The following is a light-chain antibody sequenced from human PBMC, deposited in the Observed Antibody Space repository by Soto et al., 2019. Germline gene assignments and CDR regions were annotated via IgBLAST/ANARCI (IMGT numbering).Light chain of an antibody. V-gene: IGKV1-5*01. Sequence: DIQVTQSPSTLSASVGDRVTITCRASQTISSSLAWFQQKPGKAPNLLIYEASTLESGVPSRFSGGGSGTEFSLTISSLQPDDFATYYCQEYHTYSRTFGQGTKEDIK. CDR2: EAS. CDR1: QTISSS. J-gene: IGKJ1*01. CDR3: QEYHTYSRT.